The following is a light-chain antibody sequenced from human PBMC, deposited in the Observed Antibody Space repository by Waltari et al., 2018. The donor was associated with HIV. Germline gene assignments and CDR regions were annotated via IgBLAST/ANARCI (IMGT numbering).Light chain of an antibody. Sequence: QSALTQPASVSGSPGQSITISCPGTSSDVGDSNYVSWFQQHPGKVPKLLIYEVSNRPSGVSYRFSGAKSGNTASLTISGLQAEDEADYYCASYTSTSARVFGGGTKVTVL. V-gene: IGLV2-14*01. CDR3: ASYTSTSARV. CDR2: EVS. CDR1: SSDVGDSNY. J-gene: IGLJ3*02.